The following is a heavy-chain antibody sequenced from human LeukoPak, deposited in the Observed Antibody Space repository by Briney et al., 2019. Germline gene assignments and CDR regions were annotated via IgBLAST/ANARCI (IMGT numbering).Heavy chain of an antibody. J-gene: IGHJ5*02. Sequence: PSETLSLTCTVSGGSISSYYWSWIRQPPGKGLEWIGYIYYSGSTNYNPSLKSRVTISVDTSKNQFSLKLSSVTAADTAVYYCARGTLAAAGTRWFDPWGQGTLVTVSS. CDR1: GGSISSYY. V-gene: IGHV4-59*01. CDR2: IYYSGST. CDR3: ARGTLAAAGTRWFDP. D-gene: IGHD6-13*01.